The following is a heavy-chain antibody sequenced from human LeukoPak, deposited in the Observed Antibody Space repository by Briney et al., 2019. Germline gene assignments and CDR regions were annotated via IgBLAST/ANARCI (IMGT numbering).Heavy chain of an antibody. CDR2: IYHSGST. D-gene: IGHD3-10*01. V-gene: IGHV4-34*01. CDR1: GGSFSGYY. CDR3: ARLSSSWFGELLPYYYTDV. Sequence: SETLSLTCAVYGGSFSGYYWSWIRQPPGKGLEWIGEIYHSGSTNYNPSLKSRVTISVDTSKNQFSLKLSSVTAADTAVYYCARLSSSWFGELLPYYYTDVWGKGTTVTISS. J-gene: IGHJ6*03.